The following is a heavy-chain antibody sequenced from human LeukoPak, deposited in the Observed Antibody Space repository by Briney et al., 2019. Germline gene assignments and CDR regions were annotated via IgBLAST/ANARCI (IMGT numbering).Heavy chain of an antibody. CDR3: ARISGAFDSGWPRYYYYYGMDV. D-gene: IGHD6-19*01. J-gene: IGHJ6*02. CDR2: IDWDDDK. V-gene: IGHV2-70*01. Sequence: SGPTLVNPTQTLTLTCAFSGFSLSTSGMCVSWIRQPPGKALEWLALIDWDDDKYYSTSLKTRLTISKDTSKNQVVLTMTNMDPVDTATYYCARISGAFDSGWPRYYYYYGMDVWGQGTTVTVSS. CDR1: GFSLSTSGMC.